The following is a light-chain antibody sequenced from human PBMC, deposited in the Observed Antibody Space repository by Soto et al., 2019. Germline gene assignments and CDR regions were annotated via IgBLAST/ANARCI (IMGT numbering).Light chain of an antibody. CDR2: EVS. Sequence: QSALTQPASVSGSPGQSITISCTGTSSDVGGYNYVSWYQRHQGKAHKLMIYEVSNRPSGVSNRFSGSKSGNTASLTISGLQAEDEADYHCSSYTRSSTLLELGGGTKRTVL. J-gene: IGLJ2*01. V-gene: IGLV2-14*01. CDR1: SSDVGGYNY. CDR3: SSYTRSSTLLE.